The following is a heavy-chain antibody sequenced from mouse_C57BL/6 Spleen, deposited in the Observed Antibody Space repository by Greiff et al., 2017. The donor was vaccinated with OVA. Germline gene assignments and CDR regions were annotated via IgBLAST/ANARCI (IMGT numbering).Heavy chain of an antibody. Sequence: VQLQQPGTELVKPGASVKLSCKASGYTFTSYWMHWVKQRPGQGLEWIGNINPSNGGTNYNEKFKSKATLTVDKSSSTAYMQLSSLTSEDSAVYYCARDTLYYYGSSSYAMDYWGQGTSVTVSS. V-gene: IGHV1-53*01. CDR2: INPSNGGT. J-gene: IGHJ4*01. CDR3: ARDTLYYYGSSSYAMDY. D-gene: IGHD1-1*01. CDR1: GYTFTSYW.